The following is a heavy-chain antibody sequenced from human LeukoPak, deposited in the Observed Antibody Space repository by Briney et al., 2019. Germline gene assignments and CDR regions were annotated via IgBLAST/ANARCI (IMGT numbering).Heavy chain of an antibody. CDR3: ARGDRSFDY. CDR1: GGTFSSYA. J-gene: IGHJ4*02. CDR2: IIPILGIA. Sequence: SVKVSCKASGGTFSSYAISWVRQAPGQVLEWMGRIIPILGIANYAQKFQGRVTITADKSTSTAYMELSSLRSEDTAVYYCARGDRSFDYWGQGTLVTVSS. D-gene: IGHD3-10*01. V-gene: IGHV1-69*04.